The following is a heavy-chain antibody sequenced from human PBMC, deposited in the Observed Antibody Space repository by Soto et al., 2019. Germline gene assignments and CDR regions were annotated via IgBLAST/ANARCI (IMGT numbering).Heavy chain of an antibody. J-gene: IGHJ6*03. CDR2: IKQDGSEK. CDR1: GFTFSSYW. Sequence: PGGSLRLSCAASGFTFSSYWMSWVRQAPGKGLEWVANIKQDGSEKYYVDSVKGRFTISRDNAKNSLYLQMNSLRAEDTAVYYCARGIFGPVNFYYMDVWGKGTTVTVSS. CDR3: ARGIFGPVNFYYMDV. V-gene: IGHV3-7*01. D-gene: IGHD3-3*01.